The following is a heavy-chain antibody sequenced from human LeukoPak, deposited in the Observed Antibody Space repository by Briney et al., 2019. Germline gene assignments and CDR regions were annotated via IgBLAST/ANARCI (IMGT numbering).Heavy chain of an antibody. J-gene: IGHJ5*02. CDR2: INPSGGST. Sequence: ASVKVSCKASGYTFTSYYMHWVRQAPGQGLEWMGIINPSGGSTSYAQKFQGRVTMTTDTSTSTAYMELRSLRSDDTAVYYCARVYCSSTSCYWFDPWGQGTLVTVSS. CDR1: GYTFTSYY. V-gene: IGHV1-46*01. CDR3: ARVYCSSTSCYWFDP. D-gene: IGHD2-2*01.